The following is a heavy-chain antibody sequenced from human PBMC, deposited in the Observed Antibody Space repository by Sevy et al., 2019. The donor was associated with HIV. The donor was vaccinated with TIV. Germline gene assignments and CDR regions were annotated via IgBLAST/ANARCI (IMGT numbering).Heavy chain of an antibody. D-gene: IGHD3-22*01. CDR2: IKSKTDGGTT. J-gene: IGHJ6*02. Sequence: GGSLRLSCAASGFTFSNAWMSWVRQAPGKGLEWVGRIKSKTDGGTTDYAAPVKGRFTISRDDSKNTLYLQMNSLKTEDTAVYYCTTDLYYYDSSGYYIRGYYYYGMDVWGQGTTVTVSS. CDR3: TTDLYYYDSSGYYIRGYYYYGMDV. V-gene: IGHV3-15*01. CDR1: GFTFSNAW.